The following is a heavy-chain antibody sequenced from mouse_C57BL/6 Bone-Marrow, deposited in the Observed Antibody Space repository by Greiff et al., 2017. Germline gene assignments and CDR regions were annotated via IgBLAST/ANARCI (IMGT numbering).Heavy chain of an antibody. CDR1: GYAFTNYL. Sequence: VKLMESGAELVRPGTSVKVSCKASGYAFTNYLIEWVKQRPGQGLEWIGVINPGSGGTNYNEKFKGKATLTADKSSSTAYMQLSSLTSEDSAVYFCAAHYGSSLDWFAYWGQGTLVTVSA. J-gene: IGHJ3*01. CDR3: AAHYGSSLDWFAY. V-gene: IGHV1-54*01. CDR2: INPGSGGT. D-gene: IGHD1-1*01.